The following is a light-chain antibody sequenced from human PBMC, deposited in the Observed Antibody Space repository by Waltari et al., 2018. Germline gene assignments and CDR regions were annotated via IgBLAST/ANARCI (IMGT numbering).Light chain of an antibody. Sequence: QAVLTQPSSLSASPGASASLTCTLLSGINVGTHRIFLYQQNPGSPPQYLLRYKSDSDKQQGSGVPSRFSGSKDASANAGILLISGLQSEDEADYYCMIWHSSASVFGGGTKLTVL. CDR1: SGINVGTHR. CDR2: YKSDSDK. J-gene: IGLJ2*01. V-gene: IGLV5-45*03. CDR3: MIWHSSASV.